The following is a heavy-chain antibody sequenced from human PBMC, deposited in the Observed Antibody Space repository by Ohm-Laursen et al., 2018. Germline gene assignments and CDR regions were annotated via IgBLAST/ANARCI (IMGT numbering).Heavy chain of an antibody. J-gene: IGHJ5*02. CDR1: GGSISSSSYY. CDR3: ARHTTPGYCSGGSCYSSGWFDP. Sequence: GTLSLTCTVSGGSISSSSYYWGWIRKPPGKGLEWIGSIYFSGSTYYNPSLKSRVTISVDTSKNQFSLKLSSVTAADTAVYYCARHTTPGYCSGGSCYSSGWFDPWGQGTLVTVSS. V-gene: IGHV4-39*01. D-gene: IGHD2-15*01. CDR2: IYFSGST.